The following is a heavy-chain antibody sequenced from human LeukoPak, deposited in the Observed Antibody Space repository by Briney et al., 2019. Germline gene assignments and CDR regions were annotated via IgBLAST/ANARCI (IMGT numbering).Heavy chain of an antibody. CDR1: GYTFTRYD. J-gene: IGHJ4*02. V-gene: IGHV1-8*01. CDR3: ARAGGYCGRISCPYYFDY. CDR2: MNPNSGNT. Sequence: GASVKGACKAAGYTFTRYDINWVRQDTGQGLEWMGWMNPNSGNTGYAQKFQGRVTMTRNTSISTAYMELSSLRSEDTAVYYCARAGGYCGRISCPYYFDYWGQGSLVAVSS. D-gene: IGHD2-15*01.